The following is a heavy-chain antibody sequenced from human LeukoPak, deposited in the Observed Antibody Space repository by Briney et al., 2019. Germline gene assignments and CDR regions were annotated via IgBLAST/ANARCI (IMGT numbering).Heavy chain of an antibody. V-gene: IGHV3-33*06. Sequence: GGPLRLSCAAPGFTFITYGMHWVPQAPGKGLEWVAAIWYDGSKKNYADSVKGRFTISRDNSKNTVYLQMNSLRAEDTAVYYCAKGESAYSYGHGFDYWGQGTPVTVSS. CDR1: GFTFITYG. J-gene: IGHJ4*02. CDR2: IWYDGSKK. CDR3: AKGESAYSYGHGFDY. D-gene: IGHD5-18*01.